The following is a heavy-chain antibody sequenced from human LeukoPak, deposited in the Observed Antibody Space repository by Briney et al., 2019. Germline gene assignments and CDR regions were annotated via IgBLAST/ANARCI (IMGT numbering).Heavy chain of an antibody. J-gene: IGHJ6*03. CDR3: AQGRAGQANYYYYYMDV. CDR2: ITGSGGST. V-gene: IGHV3-23*01. CDR1: GFSFSSYA. Sequence: PGGSLRLSCAASGFSFSSYAMSWVRQAPGKGLEWVSAITGSGGSTYYADSVKGRFTISRDNSKNTLYLQMNSLRAEDTAVYYCAQGRAGQANYYYYYMDVWGEGTTVTVSS. D-gene: IGHD6-13*01.